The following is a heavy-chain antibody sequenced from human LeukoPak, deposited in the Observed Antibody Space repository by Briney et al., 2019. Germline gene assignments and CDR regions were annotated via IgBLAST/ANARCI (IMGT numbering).Heavy chain of an antibody. V-gene: IGHV4-34*01. J-gene: IGHJ6*03. CDR3: ARHKDYYYSYMDV. CDR2: IYYSGST. Sequence: PSETLSLTCAVYGGSFSGYYRSWIRQPPGKGLEWIGTIYYSGSTYYNLSLTSRVTISVDTSKNQFSLKLSSVTAADTAVYYCARHKDYYYSYMDVWGKGTTVTISS. CDR1: GGSFSGYY.